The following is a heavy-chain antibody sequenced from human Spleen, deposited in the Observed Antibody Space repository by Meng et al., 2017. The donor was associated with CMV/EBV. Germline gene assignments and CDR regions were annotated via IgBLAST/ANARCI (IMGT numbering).Heavy chain of an antibody. CDR2: IKQDGSEK. CDR3: ARDSPSSSWHPYYYYGMDV. J-gene: IGHJ6*02. CDR1: GFIFSEYT. Sequence: GGSLRLSCAASGFIFSEYTLSWVRQAPGKGLEWVANIKQDGSEKYYVDSVKGRFTISRDNAKNSLYLQMNSLRAEDTAVYYCARDSPSSSWHPYYYYGMDVWGQGTTVTVSS. V-gene: IGHV3-7*01. D-gene: IGHD6-13*01.